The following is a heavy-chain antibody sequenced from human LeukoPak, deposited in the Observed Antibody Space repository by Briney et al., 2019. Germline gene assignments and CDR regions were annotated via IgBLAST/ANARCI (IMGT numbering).Heavy chain of an antibody. CDR1: GGSISSYY. D-gene: IGHD2-2*01. CDR3: ARKVVVVPAAIYYFDY. J-gene: IGHJ4*02. Sequence: PSETLSLTCTDSGGSISSYYWSWIRQPPGKGLECIEYIDYSGSTNYNPSLKSRVTISVDTSKNQFSLKLNSVTAADTAVYYCARKVVVVPAAIYYFDYWGQGTLVTVSS. CDR2: IDYSGST. V-gene: IGHV4-59*08.